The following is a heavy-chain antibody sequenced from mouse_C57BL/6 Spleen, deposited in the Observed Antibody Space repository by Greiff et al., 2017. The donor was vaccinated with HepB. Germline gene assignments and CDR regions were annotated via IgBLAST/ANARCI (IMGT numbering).Heavy chain of an antibody. J-gene: IGHJ2*01. CDR2: IDPSDSYT. V-gene: IGHV1-69*01. Sequence: QVQLQQPGAELVMPGASVKLSCKASGYTFTSYWMHWVKQRPGQGLEWIGEIDPSDSYTNYNQKFKGKSTLTVDKSSSTAYMQLSSLTSEDSAVYYCAALPDFDYWGQGTTLTVSS. CDR1: GYTFTSYW. CDR3: AALPDFDY.